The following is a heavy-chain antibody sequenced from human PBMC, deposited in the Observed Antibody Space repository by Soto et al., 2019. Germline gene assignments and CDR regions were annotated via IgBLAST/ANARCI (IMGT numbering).Heavy chain of an antibody. J-gene: IGHJ5*02. CDR2: IYATGTT. CDR3: VRDGTKTLRDWFDP. V-gene: IGHV4-4*07. Sequence: PSATLSLTCTVSGASISCFYWSWMRKSAGKGLEWIGRIYATGTTDYNPSLKSRVMMSVDTSKKQFSLKLRSVTAADTAVYYCVRDGTKTLRDWFDPWGQGISVTVSS. D-gene: IGHD1-1*01. CDR1: GASISCFY.